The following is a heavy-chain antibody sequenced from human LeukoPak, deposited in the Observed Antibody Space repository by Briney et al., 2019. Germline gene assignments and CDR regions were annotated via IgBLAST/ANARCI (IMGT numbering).Heavy chain of an antibody. D-gene: IGHD3-22*01. CDR1: GYTFTSYG. CDR2: ISAYNGNT. V-gene: IGHV1-18*01. CDR3: ARGSPPRRNYDSRGYYSYYFDY. J-gene: IGHJ4*02. Sequence: ASVKVSCKASGYTFTSYGISWVRQAPGQGLEWMGWISAYNGNTHYAQKLQGRVTMTTDTSTSTVYMELRSLRSDDTAVYYCARGSPPRRNYDSRGYYSYYFDYWGQGTLVSVSS.